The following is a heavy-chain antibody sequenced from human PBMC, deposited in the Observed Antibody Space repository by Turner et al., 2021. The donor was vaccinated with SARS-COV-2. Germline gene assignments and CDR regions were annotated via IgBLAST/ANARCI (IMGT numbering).Heavy chain of an antibody. CDR3: ARTGSYGAAGDY. J-gene: IGHJ4*02. Sequence: QVRLQGSGPGLLNPSQPLSLPCTVSGGPFSSGAYYWSWIRQHPGKGLEWIGYIYYSGTTYYNPSLESRVTISLDTSKNQFSLNLSSVTAADTAVYYCARTGSYGAAGDYWGQGTLVTVSS. CDR1: GGPFSSGAYY. CDR2: IYYSGTT. D-gene: IGHD3-10*01. V-gene: IGHV4-31*03.